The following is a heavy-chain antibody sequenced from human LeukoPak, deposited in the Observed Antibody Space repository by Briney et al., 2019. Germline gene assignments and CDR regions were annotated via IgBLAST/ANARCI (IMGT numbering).Heavy chain of an antibody. CDR1: GLTVSSNY. J-gene: IGHJ5*02. CDR2: IYTGGTT. D-gene: IGHD3-10*01. V-gene: IGHV3-53*01. CDR3: ARDRRFGELVVWFDP. Sequence: PGGSLRLSCAASGLTVSSNYMSWVRQAPGKGLEWVSVIYTGGTTYYADSVKGRFTISRDNSKNTLYLQMNSLRAEDTAVYYCARDRRFGELVVWFDPWGQGTLVTVSS.